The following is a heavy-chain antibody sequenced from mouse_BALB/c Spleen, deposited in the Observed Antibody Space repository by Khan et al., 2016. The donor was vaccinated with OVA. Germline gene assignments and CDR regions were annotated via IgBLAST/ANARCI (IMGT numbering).Heavy chain of an antibody. CDR1: GFSLTSYG. CDR3: AKDRGYYAVDY. V-gene: IGHV2-3*01. Sequence: QMQLEESGPGLVAPSQSLSITCTVSGFSLTSYGVSWVRQPPGKGLEWLGVIWGDGNTNFHSALRSRLSISKDNSKSQVFLKLNSLQTDDTATYYCAKDRGYYAVDYWGKGTSVTVSS. J-gene: IGHJ4*01. CDR2: IWGDGNT.